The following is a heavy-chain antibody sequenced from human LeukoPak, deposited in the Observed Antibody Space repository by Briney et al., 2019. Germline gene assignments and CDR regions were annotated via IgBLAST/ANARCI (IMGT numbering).Heavy chain of an antibody. V-gene: IGHV3-23*01. CDR2: ISGSGGST. CDR3: AKDPVWRGELSLYPPSYYFDY. CDR1: GFTFSSYA. J-gene: IGHJ4*02. D-gene: IGHD3-16*02. Sequence: GGSLRLSCAASGFTFSSYAMSWVRQAPGKGLEWVSAISGSGGSTYYADSVKGRFAISRDNSKNTLYLQMNSLRAEDTAVYYCAKDPVWRGELSLYPPSYYFDYWGQGTLVTVSS.